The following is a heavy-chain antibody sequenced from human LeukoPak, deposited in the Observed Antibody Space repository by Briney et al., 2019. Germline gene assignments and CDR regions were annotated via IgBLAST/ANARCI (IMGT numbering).Heavy chain of an antibody. CDR3: ARGGVGATTFWFDP. V-gene: IGHV1-46*01. Sequence: ASVKVSCKASGYTFTSYGISWVRQAPGQGLECMGIINPSGGSTSYAQKFQGRVTMTRDMSTSTVYMELSSLRSEDTAVYYCARGGVGATTFWFDPWGQGTLVTVSS. CDR1: GYTFTSYG. D-gene: IGHD1-26*01. CDR2: INPSGGST. J-gene: IGHJ5*02.